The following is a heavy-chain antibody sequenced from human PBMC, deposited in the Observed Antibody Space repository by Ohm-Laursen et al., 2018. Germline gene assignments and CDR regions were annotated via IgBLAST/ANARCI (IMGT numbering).Heavy chain of an antibody. J-gene: IGHJ2*01. CDR3: TREASDNYGYFDF. CDR1: GYTFTDYD. D-gene: IGHD3-9*01. CDR2: MSPKSGKT. Sequence: AASVKVSCKASGYTFTDYDINWVRQATGQGLEWMGWMSPKSGKTGYAEKFQDRVTMTSDTSITTAYMELSGLRFEDTAHYYCTREASDNYGYFDFWGRGTLVTVSS. V-gene: IGHV1-8*01.